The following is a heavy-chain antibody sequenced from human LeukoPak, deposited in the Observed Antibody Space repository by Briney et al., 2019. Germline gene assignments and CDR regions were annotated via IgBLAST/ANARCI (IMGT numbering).Heavy chain of an antibody. V-gene: IGHV3-33*01. D-gene: IGHD3-22*01. J-gene: IGHJ4*02. CDR2: IWYDGSNK. CDR1: GFTFSSYG. CDR3: ARHSGYHSTMYLDY. Sequence: QAGGSLRLSCAASGFTFSSYGMHWVRQAPGKGLEWVAVIWYDGSNKYYADSVKGRFTISRDNSKNTLYLQMNSLRAEDTAVYYCARHSGYHSTMYLDYWGQGTLVTVSS.